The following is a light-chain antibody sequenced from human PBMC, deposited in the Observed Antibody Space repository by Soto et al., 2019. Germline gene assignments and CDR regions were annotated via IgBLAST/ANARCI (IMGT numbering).Light chain of an antibody. J-gene: IGLJ1*01. CDR2: DVS. CDR1: SNDVGGYNY. CDR3: SSYTPPTPSCV. Sequence: QSALTQPASVSGSPGQSITISCTGTSNDVGGYNYVSWYQQYPDKAPTLIIYDVSNRPSGVSTRFSGSKSGNRASLTISGLQAEDEADYYCSSYTPPTPSCVFGTGTKVTVL. V-gene: IGLV2-14*01.